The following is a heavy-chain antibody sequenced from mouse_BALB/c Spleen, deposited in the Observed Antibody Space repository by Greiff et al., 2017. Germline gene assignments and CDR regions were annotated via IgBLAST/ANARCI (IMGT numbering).Heavy chain of an antibody. CDR3: APYLGSSY. V-gene: IGHV14-3*02. CDR1: GFNIKDTY. D-gene: IGHD1-1*01. Sequence: VQLKQSGAELVKPGASVKLSCTASGFNIKDTYMHWVKQRPEQGLEWIGRIDPANGNTKYDPKFQGKATITADTSSNTAYLQLSSLTSEDTAVYYCAPYLGSSYWGQGTLVTVSA. J-gene: IGHJ3*01. CDR2: IDPANGNT.